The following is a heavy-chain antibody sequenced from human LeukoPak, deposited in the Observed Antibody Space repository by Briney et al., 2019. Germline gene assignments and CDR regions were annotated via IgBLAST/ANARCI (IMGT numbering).Heavy chain of an antibody. CDR3: ARDFVDAAMIN. CDR1: GGSISSHY. CDR2: MYHSGST. D-gene: IGHD5-18*01. J-gene: IGHJ4*02. Sequence: SETLSLTCTVSGGSISSHYWSWVRQPPGKGLEWIGYMYHSGSTNYNPSLKSRVTISVDTSKNQFSLKLRSVTAADTAVYYCARDFVDAAMINWGQGTLVTVSS. V-gene: IGHV4-59*11.